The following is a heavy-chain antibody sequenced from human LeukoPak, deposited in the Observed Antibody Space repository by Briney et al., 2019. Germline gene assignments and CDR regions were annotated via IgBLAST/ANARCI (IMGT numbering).Heavy chain of an antibody. CDR2: IIPILGIA. V-gene: IGHV1-69*04. CDR3: ARARETYAFDI. J-gene: IGHJ3*02. D-gene: IGHD5-24*01. Sequence: ASVKVSCKASGGTFSSYAISWVRQAPGQGLEWMGRIIPILGIANYAQKFQGRVTITADKSTSTAYIELSSLRSEDTAVYYCARARETYAFDIWGQGTMVTVSS. CDR1: GGTFSSYA.